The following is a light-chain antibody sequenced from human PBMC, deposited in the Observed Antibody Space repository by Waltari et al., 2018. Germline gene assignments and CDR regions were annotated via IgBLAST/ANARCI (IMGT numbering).Light chain of an antibody. V-gene: IGLV2-8*01. CDR1: SSDIGGYKY. CDR2: EVS. J-gene: IGLJ1*01. CDR3: SSYAGSNNLV. Sequence: QSALTQPPSASGSPGQSVTISCTGTSSDIGGYKYVSWYRQHPGKGPKLLIYEVSKRPSGVPNRFSASKSGNTASLTVSGLQAEDEADYYCSSYAGSNNLVFGTGTKVTVL.